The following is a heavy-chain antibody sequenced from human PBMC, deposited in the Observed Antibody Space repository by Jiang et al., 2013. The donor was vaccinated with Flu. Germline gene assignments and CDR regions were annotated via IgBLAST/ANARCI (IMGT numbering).Heavy chain of an antibody. CDR3: ARGFPPEEMATIHFDY. Sequence: SGAEVKKPGSSVKVSCKASGGTFSSYAISWVRQAPGQGLEWMGGIIPIFGTANYAQKFQGRVTITADESTSTAYMELSSLRSEDTAVYYCARGFPPEEMATIHFDYWGQGTLVTVSS. CDR1: GGTFSSYA. V-gene: IGHV1-69*01. J-gene: IGHJ4*02. D-gene: IGHD5-24*01. CDR2: IIPIFGTA.